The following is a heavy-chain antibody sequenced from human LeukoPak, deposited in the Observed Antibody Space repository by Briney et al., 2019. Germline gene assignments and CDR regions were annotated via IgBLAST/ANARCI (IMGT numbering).Heavy chain of an antibody. Sequence: ASVKVSCKASGYTFTSYYMHWVRQAPGQGLEWMGVINPSGVSTSYAQKFQGRVTMTRDTSTSTVYMELSSLRSEDTAVYYCARDDGCSSTSRYLEFDYWGQGTLVTVSS. CDR2: INPSGVST. J-gene: IGHJ4*02. V-gene: IGHV1-46*01. D-gene: IGHD2-2*01. CDR1: GYTFTSYY. CDR3: ARDDGCSSTSRYLEFDY.